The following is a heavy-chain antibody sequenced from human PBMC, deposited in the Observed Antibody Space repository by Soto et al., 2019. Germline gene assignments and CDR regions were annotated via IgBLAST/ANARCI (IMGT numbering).Heavy chain of an antibody. CDR2: ISYDGSNK. CDR1: GFTFSSYA. CDR3: ARDRPGLRFLEWSPPATYYGMDV. Sequence: SLRLSCAASGFTFSSYAMHWVRQAPGKGLEWVAVISYDGSNKYYADSVKGRFTISRDNSKNTLYLQMNSLRAEDTAVYYCARDRPGLRFLEWSPPATYYGMDVWGQGTKVTVSS. V-gene: IGHV3-30-3*01. D-gene: IGHD3-3*01. J-gene: IGHJ6*02.